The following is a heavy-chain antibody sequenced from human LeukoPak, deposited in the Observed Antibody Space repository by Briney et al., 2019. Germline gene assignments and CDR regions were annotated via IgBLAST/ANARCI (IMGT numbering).Heavy chain of an antibody. Sequence: PSETLSLTCAVYGGSFSGYYWSWIRQPPGKGLEWIGEINHSGSTNYNPSLKSRVTISVDTSKNQFSLKLSSVTAADTAVYYCATHSGSYLGFDYWGQGTLVTVSS. D-gene: IGHD1-26*01. CDR2: INHSGST. CDR3: ATHSGSYLGFDY. J-gene: IGHJ4*02. V-gene: IGHV4-34*01. CDR1: GGSFSGYY.